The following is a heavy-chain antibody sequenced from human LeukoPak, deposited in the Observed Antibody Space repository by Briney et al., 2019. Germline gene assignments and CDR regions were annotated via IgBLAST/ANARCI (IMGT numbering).Heavy chain of an antibody. CDR2: IYYSGST. Sequence: SETLSLTCTVSGGSISSSSHYWGWIRQPPGKGLEWIGCIYYSGSTYYNPSLKSRVTISVDTSKNQFSLKLSSVTAADTAVYYCARRGTGIVVVPAASLAFDIWGQGTMVTVSS. V-gene: IGHV4-39*01. CDR1: GGSISSSSHY. D-gene: IGHD2-2*01. J-gene: IGHJ3*02. CDR3: ARRGTGIVVVPAASLAFDI.